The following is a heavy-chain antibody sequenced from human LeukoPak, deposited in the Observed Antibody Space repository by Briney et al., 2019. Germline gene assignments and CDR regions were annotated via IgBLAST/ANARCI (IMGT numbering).Heavy chain of an antibody. CDR3: AREITWHMDV. CDR1: GGFISSSSYY. D-gene: IGHD1-14*01. J-gene: IGHJ6*03. CDR2: IYYSGSS. Sequence: SETLSLTCTVSGGFISSSSYYWGWIRQPPGEGLEWIGGIYYSGSSYYNPSLKSRVTISVDTSKNQFSLKLSSVTAADTAVYYCAREITWHMDVWGKGTTVTVSS. V-gene: IGHV4-39*07.